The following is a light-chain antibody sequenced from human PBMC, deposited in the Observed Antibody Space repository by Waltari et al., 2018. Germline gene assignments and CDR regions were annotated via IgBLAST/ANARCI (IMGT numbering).Light chain of an antibody. Sequence: DIQMTQSPSSVSASVGDRVTITCRASQGISTWLAWYQQKPGKAPKVLIYGASTLLTGVPSRFSGSRSGTAFTLTISNLQPEDFATYFCQQGNSFPPTFGQGTRVEVK. CDR1: QGISTW. CDR3: QQGNSFPPT. V-gene: IGKV1-12*01. CDR2: GAS. J-gene: IGKJ1*01.